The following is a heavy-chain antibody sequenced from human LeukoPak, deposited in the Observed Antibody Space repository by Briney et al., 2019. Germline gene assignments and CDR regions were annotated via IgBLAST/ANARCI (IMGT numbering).Heavy chain of an antibody. CDR1: GGTFSSYA. D-gene: IGHD4-17*01. Sequence: GASVKVSYKTSGGTFSSYAISWVRQAPGQGLKWMGRIIPFFGIANYAQKFQGRVTITADKSTSTAYMELGSLRSEDTAVYYCARVDDYADYWGQGTLVTVSS. V-gene: IGHV1-69*04. J-gene: IGHJ4*02. CDR2: IIPFFGIA. CDR3: ARVDDYADY.